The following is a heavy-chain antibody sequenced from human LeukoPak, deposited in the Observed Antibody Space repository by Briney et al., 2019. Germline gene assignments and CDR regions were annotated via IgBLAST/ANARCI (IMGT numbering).Heavy chain of an antibody. D-gene: IGHD3-9*01. Sequence: ASVKVSCKASGYTFTGYYMHWVRQAPGQGLEWMGRINPNSGGTNHAQKFQGRVTMTRDTSISTAYMELSRLRSDDTAVYYCARNKYDILTGYLPFDYWGQGTLVTVSS. CDR1: GYTFTGYY. CDR3: ARNKYDILTGYLPFDY. CDR2: INPNSGGT. V-gene: IGHV1-2*06. J-gene: IGHJ4*02.